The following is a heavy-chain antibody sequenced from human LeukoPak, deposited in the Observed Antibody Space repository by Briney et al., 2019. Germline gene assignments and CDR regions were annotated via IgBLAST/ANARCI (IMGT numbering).Heavy chain of an antibody. V-gene: IGHV3-23*01. CDR2: ISGSGGSA. CDR3: AKEWGASSFNNWFDP. CDR1: RFTFSSYG. Sequence: SGGSLRLSCVASRFTFSSYGMTWVRQAPGEGLEWVSAISGSGGSAYYADSVKGRFTISRDNSKNTLYLQMNSLRAEDTAVYYCAKEWGASSFNNWFDPWGQGTLVTVSS. D-gene: IGHD6-13*01. J-gene: IGHJ5*02.